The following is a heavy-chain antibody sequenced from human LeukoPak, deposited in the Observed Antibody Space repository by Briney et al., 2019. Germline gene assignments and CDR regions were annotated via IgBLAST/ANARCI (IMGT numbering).Heavy chain of an antibody. J-gene: IGHJ4*02. CDR3: ARSPLPIAAADLGYFDY. Sequence: SVKVSCKASGYTFTSYGISWVRQAPGQGLEWMGGIIPIFGTANYAQKFQGRVTITADKSTSTAYMELSSLRSEDTAVYYCARSPLPIAAADLGYFDYWGQGTLVTVSS. CDR1: GYTFTSYG. D-gene: IGHD6-13*01. CDR2: IIPIFGTA. V-gene: IGHV1-69*06.